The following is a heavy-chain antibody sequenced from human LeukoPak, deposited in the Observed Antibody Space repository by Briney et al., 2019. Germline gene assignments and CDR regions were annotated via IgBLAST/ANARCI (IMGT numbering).Heavy chain of an antibody. D-gene: IGHD4-17*01. V-gene: IGHV3-21*04. CDR2: ISSSGSTI. CDR3: ARVNEDDYGDYGVDY. Sequence: AGGSLRLSCAASGFTFSSYSMNWVRQAPGKGLEWVSSISSSGSTIYYADSVKGRFTISRDNAKNSLYLQMNSLRAEDTAVYYCARVNEDDYGDYGVDYWGQGTLVTVSS. J-gene: IGHJ4*02. CDR1: GFTFSSYS.